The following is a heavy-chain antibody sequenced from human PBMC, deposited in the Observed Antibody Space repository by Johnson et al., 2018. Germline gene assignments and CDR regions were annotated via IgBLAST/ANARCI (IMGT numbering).Heavy chain of an antibody. CDR1: GFTFSSYW. J-gene: IGHJ4*02. Sequence: VQLVQSGGGLVKPGGSLRLYCAASGFTFSSYWMHWVRQAPGKGLVWVSRINSDGSSTSYADSVKGRFTISRDNSKNTLYLQMNSLRAEDTAVYYCAKDYSHFLFDYWGQGTLVTVSS. CDR3: AKDYSHFLFDY. V-gene: IGHV3-74*01. CDR2: INSDGSST. D-gene: IGHD4-11*01.